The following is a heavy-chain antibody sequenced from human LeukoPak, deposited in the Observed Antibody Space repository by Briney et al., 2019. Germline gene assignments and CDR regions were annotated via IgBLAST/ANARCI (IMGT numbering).Heavy chain of an antibody. CDR3: AGGGATSFGY. V-gene: IGHV3-48*04. Sequence: GGSLRLSCAASGFNVSYYSMNWVRQAPGKGLEWVSYISFSNSTLYYADSVRGRFTISRDNAKNSLSLQMNSLRAEDTAVYYCAGGGATSFGYWGQGILVIVSS. CDR2: ISFSNSTL. J-gene: IGHJ4*02. CDR1: GFNVSYYS. D-gene: IGHD5-12*01.